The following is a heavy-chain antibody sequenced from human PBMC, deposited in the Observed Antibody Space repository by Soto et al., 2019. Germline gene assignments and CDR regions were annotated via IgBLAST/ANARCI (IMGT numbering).Heavy chain of an antibody. V-gene: IGHV4-4*07. J-gene: IGHJ5*02. D-gene: IGHD6-13*01. CDR3: AREGYSSSWYRKAELWFDP. CDR2: IYTSGST. CDR1: GGSISSYY. Sequence: SETLSLTCTVSGGSISSYYWSWIRQPAGKGLEWIGRIYTSGSTNCNPSLKSRVTMSVDTSKNQFSLKLSSVTAADTAVYYCAREGYSSSWYRKAELWFDPWGQGTLVTVSS.